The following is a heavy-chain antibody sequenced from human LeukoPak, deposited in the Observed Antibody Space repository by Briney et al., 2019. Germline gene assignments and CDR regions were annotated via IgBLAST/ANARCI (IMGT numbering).Heavy chain of an antibody. V-gene: IGHV4-39*01. CDR3: ARPTKYYYDSSGLLDAVDI. D-gene: IGHD3-22*01. Sequence: SETLSLNCTVSGGSISSSSYYWGWIRQPPGKGLVWIGSVYYSGSTYYNPSLKSRVTISVDRSENQFFLTLSSVTAADTAVYYCARPTKYYYDSSGLLDAVDIWGQGTMVTASS. J-gene: IGHJ3*02. CDR2: VYYSGST. CDR1: GGSISSSSYY.